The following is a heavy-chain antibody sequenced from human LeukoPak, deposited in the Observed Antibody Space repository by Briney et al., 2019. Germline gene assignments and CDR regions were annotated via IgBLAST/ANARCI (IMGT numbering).Heavy chain of an antibody. CDR3: ARDGYYYDCSGYLDAFDI. CDR1: GGSISSYY. Sequence: SETLSLTCTVSGGSISSYYWSWIRQPAGKGLEWIGRIYTSGSTNYNPSLKSRVTMSVDTSKNQFSLKLSSVTAADTAVYYCARDGYYYDCSGYLDAFDIWGQGTMVTVSS. V-gene: IGHV4-4*07. J-gene: IGHJ3*02. CDR2: IYTSGST. D-gene: IGHD3-22*01.